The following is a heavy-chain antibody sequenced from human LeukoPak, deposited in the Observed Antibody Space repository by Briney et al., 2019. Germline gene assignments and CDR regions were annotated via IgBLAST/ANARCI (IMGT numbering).Heavy chain of an antibody. J-gene: IGHJ6*03. V-gene: IGHV4-4*07. D-gene: IGHD3-10*01. CDR3: ARGYYDSWPYSGVYYYYMDV. Sequence: PSETLSLTCSLSGGSMSTYYWNWVRQTAEKGLEWIGRIYSSGSTNYNPSLKSQVTISVHTSKTQFSLNLNSVTAADTAVYYCARGYYDSWPYSGVYYYYMDVWGKGTTVTVSS. CDR1: GGSMSTYY. CDR2: IYSSGST.